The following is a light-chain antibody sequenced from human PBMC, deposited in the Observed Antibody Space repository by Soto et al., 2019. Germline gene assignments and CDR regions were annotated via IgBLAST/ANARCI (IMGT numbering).Light chain of an antibody. V-gene: IGLV7-46*01. CDR2: DTS. Sequence: QAVVTQEPSLTVSPGGTVTLTCGSSTGAVTSGYYPYWFQQKPGQAPRTLIYDTSNKHSWTPARFSGSLLGGKAAQTLSGAQPEDEAEYYCLLSYSGARLYVFGTGTKVTVL. CDR3: LLSYSGARLYV. J-gene: IGLJ1*01. CDR1: TGAVTSGYY.